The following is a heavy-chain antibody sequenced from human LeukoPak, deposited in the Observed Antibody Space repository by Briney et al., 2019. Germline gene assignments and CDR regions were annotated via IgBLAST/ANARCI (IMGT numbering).Heavy chain of an antibody. CDR1: GYIFTSSW. D-gene: IGHD3-16*02. J-gene: IGHJ3*02. CDR2: INPGDSDT. V-gene: IGHV5-51*01. CDR3: ARQAGELSINAFDI. Sequence: GESLKISCQASGYIFTSSWIGWARQMPGKGLEWMAIINPGDSDTRYSPSFQGQVTISVDKSISTAYLQWSSLKASDTAMYYCARQAGELSINAFDIWGQGTMVTVSS.